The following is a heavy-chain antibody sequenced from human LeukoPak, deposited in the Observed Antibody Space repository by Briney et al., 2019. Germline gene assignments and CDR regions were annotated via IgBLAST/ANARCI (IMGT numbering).Heavy chain of an antibody. CDR2: IKQDGSEK. Sequence: PGESLRLSCTASGFTFRRYWMSWVRQAPGKGLEWVANIKQDGSEKYYVDSVKGRFTISRDNAKNSLYLQMNSLRAEDTAVYYCARDDIATYDYWGQGTLVTVSS. CDR1: GFTFRRYW. V-gene: IGHV3-7*01. J-gene: IGHJ4*02. D-gene: IGHD2-15*01. CDR3: ARDDIATYDY.